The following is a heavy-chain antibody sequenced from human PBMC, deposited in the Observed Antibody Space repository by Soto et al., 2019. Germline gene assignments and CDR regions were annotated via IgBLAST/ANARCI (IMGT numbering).Heavy chain of an antibody. CDR3: ARNPVDTSMISWLDP. CDR2: IYYSGNT. J-gene: IGHJ5*02. CDR1: GGSVSSGDYY. V-gene: IGHV4-61*08. Sequence: SETLSLACTVSGGSVSSGDYYWSWIRQPPGKGLEWIGYIYYSGNTNYNPSLKSRVIISVDTSKNLFSLKLTSVTAADTAVYYCARNPVDTSMISWLDPWGQGTLVTVSS. D-gene: IGHD5-18*01.